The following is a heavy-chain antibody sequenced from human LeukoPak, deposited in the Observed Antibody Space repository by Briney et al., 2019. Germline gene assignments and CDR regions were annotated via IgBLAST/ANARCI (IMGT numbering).Heavy chain of an antibody. CDR3: AKSPGGDFWSGYYYFDY. D-gene: IGHD3-3*01. CDR1: GFTFSSYA. CDR2: ISGSGGST. J-gene: IGHJ4*02. V-gene: IGHV3-23*01. Sequence: GGSLRLSCAAFGFTFSSYAMSWVRQAPGKGLEWVSAISGSGGSTYYADSVKGRFTISRDNSKNTLYLQMNSLRAEDTAVYYCAKSPGGDFWSGYYYFDYWGQGTLVTVSS.